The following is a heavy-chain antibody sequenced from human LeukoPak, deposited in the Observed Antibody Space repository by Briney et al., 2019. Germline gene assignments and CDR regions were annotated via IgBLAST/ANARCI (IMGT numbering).Heavy chain of an antibody. CDR2: SWYDGSDR. J-gene: IGHJ3*02. Sequence: PGGSLRLSCAASRFTFSRFAMHWVRQAPGKGLEWVAISWYDGSDRYYADSVKGRSTVSRDNSKNTLYLQMDSLRADDTARYYCAKSKNRGAVCDIWGQGTVVTVAS. V-gene: IGHV3-33*06. CDR3: AKSKNRGAVCDI. D-gene: IGHD1-14*01. CDR1: RFTFSRFA.